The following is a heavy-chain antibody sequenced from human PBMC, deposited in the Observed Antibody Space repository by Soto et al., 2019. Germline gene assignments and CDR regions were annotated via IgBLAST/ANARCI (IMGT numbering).Heavy chain of an antibody. V-gene: IGHV1-69*01. D-gene: IGHD3-22*01. Sequence: QVQLVQSGAEAQKPGSSVKVSCKASGGAFISYGISWVRHAPGQGLEWMGGIIPIFGTANYAQTFQGRVTITADESTSTAYMELSSMRSEDTAVYYCARVYHSSGSPTSWCEGTLVTVAS. CDR3: ARVYHSSGSPTS. CDR1: GGAFISYG. CDR2: IIPIFGTA. J-gene: IGHJ1*01.